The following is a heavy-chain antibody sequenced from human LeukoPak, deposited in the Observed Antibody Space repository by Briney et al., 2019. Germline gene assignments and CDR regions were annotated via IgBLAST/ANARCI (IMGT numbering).Heavy chain of an antibody. CDR3: ARMTTVTTYYFDY. V-gene: IGHV3-33*01. CDR2: IWYDGSNK. Sequence: PGRSLRLSCAASGFTFSSYGMHWVRQAPGKGLEWVAVIWYDGSNKHYADSVKGRFTISRDNSKNTLYLQMNSLRAEDTAVYYCARMTTVTTYYFDYWGQGTLVTVSS. J-gene: IGHJ4*02. D-gene: IGHD4-17*01. CDR1: GFTFSSYG.